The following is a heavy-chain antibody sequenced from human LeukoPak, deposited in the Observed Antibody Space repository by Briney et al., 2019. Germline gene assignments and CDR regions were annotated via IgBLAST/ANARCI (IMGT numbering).Heavy chain of an antibody. V-gene: IGHV3-30*03. Sequence: PGGSLRLSCAASGFTISTSGMHWVRQAPGKGLEWVALISYDGSDKYYADSVKGRFTISRDNSKNTLYLQMNSLRAEDTAVYYCAREQQPSSFDPWGQGTLVTVSS. D-gene: IGHD6-13*01. CDR3: AREQQPSSFDP. CDR2: ISYDGSDK. J-gene: IGHJ5*02. CDR1: GFTISTSG.